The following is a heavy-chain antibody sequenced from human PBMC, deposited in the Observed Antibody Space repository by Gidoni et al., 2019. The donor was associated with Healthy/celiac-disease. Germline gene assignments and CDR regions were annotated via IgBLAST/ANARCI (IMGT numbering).Heavy chain of an antibody. CDR2: IYPGDSDT. J-gene: IGHJ2*01. Sequence: EVQLVQSGAEVKKPGESLKISWKGSGYSVTSYWIGWVRQMPGKGLEWMGIIYPGDSDTRYSPSFQGQVTISADKSISTAYLQWSSLKASDTAMYYCARRRSGGEPPYWYFDLWGRGTLVTVSS. D-gene: IGHD2-21*01. CDR3: ARRRSGGEPPYWYFDL. V-gene: IGHV5-51*01. CDR1: GYSVTSYW.